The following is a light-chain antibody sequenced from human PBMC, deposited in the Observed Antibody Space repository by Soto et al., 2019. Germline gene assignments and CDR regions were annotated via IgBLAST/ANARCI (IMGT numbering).Light chain of an antibody. CDR1: QSINGW. Sequence: IQLTQDHSTLSESVGDIVTITCRASQSINGWLAWYQQKPGQAPNLLIYKASTLESGVPSRFSGSGSGTEFTLTISSLQPDDFATYYCQHYNSYSEAFGRGTKVDIK. J-gene: IGKJ1*01. CDR3: QHYNSYSEA. V-gene: IGKV1-5*03. CDR2: KAS.